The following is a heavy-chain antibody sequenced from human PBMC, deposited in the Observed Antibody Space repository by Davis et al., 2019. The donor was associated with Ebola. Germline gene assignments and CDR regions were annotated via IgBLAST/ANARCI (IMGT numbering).Heavy chain of an antibody. D-gene: IGHD4-11*01. Sequence: GGSLRLSCAASGFTFDDYGMHWVRQAPGKGLEWVSGLSWDTSSIAYGDSVKGRFTISRNNAKKSLYLQMNSLRPEDTALYYCARENIYTVTLEYYYYYGMDVWGQGTTVTVSS. CDR2: LSWDTSSI. CDR1: GFTFDDYG. CDR3: ARENIYTVTLEYYYYYGMDV. V-gene: IGHV3-9*01. J-gene: IGHJ6*02.